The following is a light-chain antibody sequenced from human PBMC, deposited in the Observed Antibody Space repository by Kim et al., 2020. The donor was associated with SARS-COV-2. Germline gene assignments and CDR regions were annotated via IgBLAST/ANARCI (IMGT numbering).Light chain of an antibody. CDR2: DVS. Sequence: QSALTQPASVSGSPGQSITISCTGTISDVGGYNYVSWYQQPPGKAPKLMIYDVSNRPSGVSNRFSGSNSGNTASLTISGLQPEDEADYYCSSYTGGSTLYVFGTGTKVTVL. CDR1: ISDVGGYNY. J-gene: IGLJ1*01. V-gene: IGLV2-14*03. CDR3: SSYTGGSTLYV.